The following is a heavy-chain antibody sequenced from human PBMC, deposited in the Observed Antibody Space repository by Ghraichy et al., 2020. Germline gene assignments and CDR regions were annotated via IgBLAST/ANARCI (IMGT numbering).Heavy chain of an antibody. CDR1: GGSISSGGYY. CDR2: IYYSGST. Sequence: SETPSLTCTVSGGSISSGGYYWSWIRQHPGKGLEWIGYIYYSGSTYYNPSLKSRVTISVDTSKNQFSLKLSSVTAADTAVYYCARVATVTTYYFDYWGQGTLVTVSS. D-gene: IGHD4-17*01. J-gene: IGHJ4*02. CDR3: ARVATVTTYYFDY. V-gene: IGHV4-31*03.